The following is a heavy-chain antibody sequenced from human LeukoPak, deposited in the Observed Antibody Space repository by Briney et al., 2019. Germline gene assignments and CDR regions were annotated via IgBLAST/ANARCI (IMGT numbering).Heavy chain of an antibody. CDR2: MNPNSGNT. D-gene: IGHD2-15*01. CDR1: GYTFTSYD. V-gene: IGHV1-8*01. Sequence: ASVKASCKASGYTFTSYDINGVRQATGQGLEWMGWMNPNSGNTGYAQKFQGRVTMTRNTSISTAYMELSSLSSADTAVYYCASSPTRILGPFDYWGQGTLLAVCS. CDR3: ASSPTRILGPFDY. J-gene: IGHJ4*02.